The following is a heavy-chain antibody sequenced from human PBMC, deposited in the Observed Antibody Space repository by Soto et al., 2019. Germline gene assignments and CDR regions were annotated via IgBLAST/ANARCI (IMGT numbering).Heavy chain of an antibody. CDR2: ISSGSSTI. Sequence: GGSLRLSCAASGFTFSTYIMNWVRQAPGKGLQWVSYISSGSSTIYYADSVKGRFTISRDNAKNSLYLQMNSLRDEDTAVYYCARGNGYDVRLDYWGQGALVTVSS. CDR3: ARGNGYDVRLDY. J-gene: IGHJ4*02. D-gene: IGHD5-12*01. V-gene: IGHV3-48*02. CDR1: GFTFSTYI.